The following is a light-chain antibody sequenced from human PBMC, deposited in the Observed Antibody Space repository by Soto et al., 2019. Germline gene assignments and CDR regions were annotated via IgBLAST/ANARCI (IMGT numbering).Light chain of an antibody. J-gene: IGKJ1*01. V-gene: IGKV1-39*01. CDR3: QQSHRTPRT. CDR1: QSIDYY. CDR2: FSS. Sequence: DLQMTQSPSSLSASVGDTVTITCRTSQSIDYYLNWYQHKPGKAPKLLVYFSSTLQSGVPSRFSGSGSGTDFTLTIGGLQPEDSATYYCQQSHRTPRTFGQGTKVEIQ.